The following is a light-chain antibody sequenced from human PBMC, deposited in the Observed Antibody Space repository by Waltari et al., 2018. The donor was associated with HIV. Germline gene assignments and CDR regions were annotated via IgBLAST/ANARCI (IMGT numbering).Light chain of an antibody. Sequence: QSVLTQPPSASGTPGQRVTISCSGSSFNVGRNFVSWYQQVPGTAPKVLIFRDNQRPSGVPDRFYGSKSGASASLAISGLRSEDEADYYCAAWDDSLSGSYVFGPGTKVTVL. CDR3: AAWDDSLSGSYV. CDR2: RDN. CDR1: SFNVGRNF. J-gene: IGLJ1*01. V-gene: IGLV1-47*01.